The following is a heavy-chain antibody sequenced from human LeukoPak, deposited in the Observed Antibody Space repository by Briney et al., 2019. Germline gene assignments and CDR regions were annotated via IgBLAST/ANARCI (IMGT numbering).Heavy chain of an antibody. J-gene: IGHJ3*02. CDR3: ARDSPTTGDAFDI. CDR1: GFTFSSYS. V-gene: IGHV3-21*01. CDR2: ISSSSSYI. Sequence: GGSLRLSCAASGFTFSSYSMNWVRQAPGKGLEWVSSISSSSSYIYYADSVKGRFTISRDNAKNSLYLQMNSLRAEDTAVYYCARDSPTTGDAFDIWGQGTMVTVSS. D-gene: IGHD4-17*01.